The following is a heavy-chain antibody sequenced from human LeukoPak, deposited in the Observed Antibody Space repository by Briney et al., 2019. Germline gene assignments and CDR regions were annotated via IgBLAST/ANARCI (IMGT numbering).Heavy chain of an antibody. J-gene: IGHJ3*02. D-gene: IGHD3-22*01. CDR2: IKSKTDGGTT. V-gene: IGHV3-15*01. Sequence: GGSLRLSCAASGFTFSNAWMSWVRQAPGKGLEWVGRIKSKTDGGTTDYAAPVKGRFTISRDDSKNTLYLQMNSLKTEDTAVYYCTTDFEGSNYYDSSGYYYWHDAFDIWGQGTMVTVSS. CDR3: TTDFEGSNYYDSSGYYYWHDAFDI. CDR1: GFTFSNAW.